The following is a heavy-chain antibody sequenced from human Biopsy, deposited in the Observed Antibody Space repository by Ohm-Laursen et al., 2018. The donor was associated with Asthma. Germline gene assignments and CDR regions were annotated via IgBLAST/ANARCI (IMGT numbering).Heavy chain of an antibody. CDR1: GYTFNSAG. J-gene: IGHJ6*02. CDR2: ISVYNGNT. D-gene: IGHD3-10*01. V-gene: IGHV1-18*01. Sequence: GASVKVSCNTSGYTFNSAGITWVRQAPVQGLEWMGWISVYNGNTKVAQKLQDRVTMITDTSTSTAYMELRSLRSDDTAVYFCARAVDYSHYYGIDVWGQGTTVTVS. CDR3: ARAVDYSHYYGIDV.